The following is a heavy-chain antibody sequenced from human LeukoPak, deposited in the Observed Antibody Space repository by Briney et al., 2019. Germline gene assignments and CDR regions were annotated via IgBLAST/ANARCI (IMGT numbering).Heavy chain of an antibody. V-gene: IGHV1-46*01. CDR2: INPSDGST. J-gene: IGHJ4*02. D-gene: IGHD3-22*01. CDR1: GYTFTSYY. Sequence: ASVKVSCKASGYTFTSYYMHWVRQAPGQGLEWMGIINPSDGSTTYAQKFQGRVTMTRDTPTSTVYMELSSLRSEDTAAYYCATDGRSYDSSAYYYFDYWGQGTLVTVSS. CDR3: ATDGRSYDSSAYYYFDY.